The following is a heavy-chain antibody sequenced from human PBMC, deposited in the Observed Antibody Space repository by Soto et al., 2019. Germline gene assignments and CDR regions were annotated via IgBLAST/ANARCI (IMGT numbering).Heavy chain of an antibody. CDR1: GYTFTSYG. J-gene: IGHJ6*02. V-gene: IGHV1-18*01. D-gene: IGHD1-7*01. Sequence: QVQLVQSGAEVKKPGASVKVSCKASGYTFTSYGISWVRQAPGQGLEWMGWISAYNGNTNYAQKLQGRVTMTTDTSTSKAYMELRSLRSDDTAVYYCARVKARELRNYYYGMDVWGQGTTVTVSS. CDR3: ARVKARELRNYYYGMDV. CDR2: ISAYNGNT.